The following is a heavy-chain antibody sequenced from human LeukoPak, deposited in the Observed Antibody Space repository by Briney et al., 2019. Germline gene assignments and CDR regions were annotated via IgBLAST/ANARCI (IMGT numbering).Heavy chain of an antibody. Sequence: SQTLSLTCTVSGGSISSGVYCWSWIRQRPEEGLQWIGYICSSGSAYYNPSLKSRVTMSIDTSNNQFSLKLNSVTAADTAVYYCARDGGGSLYGMDVWGQGTTVTVSS. CDR1: GGSISSGVYC. CDR3: ARDGGGSLYGMDV. J-gene: IGHJ6*02. CDR2: ICSSGSA. D-gene: IGHD2-15*01. V-gene: IGHV4-31*03.